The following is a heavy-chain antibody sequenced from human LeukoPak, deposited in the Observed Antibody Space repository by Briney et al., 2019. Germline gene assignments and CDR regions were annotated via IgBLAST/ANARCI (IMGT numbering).Heavy chain of an antibody. CDR1: GGFISSSCYY. Sequence: SETLSLTCTVSGGFISSSCYYWGWIRQPPGKGLAWIGSIYYSGSTYYNPSLKSRVTISVDTSKNQFSLKLSSLTAADTAVYYCARDQRWSSRSYYYYYLDVWGKGTTVTVSS. CDR3: ARDQRWSSRSYYYYYLDV. CDR2: IYYSGST. D-gene: IGHD6-13*01. V-gene: IGHV4-39*07. J-gene: IGHJ6*03.